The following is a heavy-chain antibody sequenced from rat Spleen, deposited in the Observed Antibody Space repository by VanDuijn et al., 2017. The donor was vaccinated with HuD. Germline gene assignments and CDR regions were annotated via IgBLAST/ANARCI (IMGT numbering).Heavy chain of an antibody. J-gene: IGHJ2*01. CDR2: IIYDGSST. Sequence: EVQLVESGGGLVQPGRSLKLSCAASGFTFSDYDMAWVRQAPTKGLEWVATIIYDGSSTYYRDSVKGRFTISRDNAKGSLYLQMDSLRSEDTATYFCTTVDRYWGQGVMVTVSS. CDR1: GFTFSDYD. V-gene: IGHV5-20*01. CDR3: TTVDRY.